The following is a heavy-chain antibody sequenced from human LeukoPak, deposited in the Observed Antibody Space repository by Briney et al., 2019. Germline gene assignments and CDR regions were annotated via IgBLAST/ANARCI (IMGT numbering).Heavy chain of an antibody. Sequence: PGGSLRLSCAASGFTFSSYEMNWVRQAPGKGLEWVSYISSSGSTIYYADSVKGRFTISRDNAKNSLYLQMNSPRAEDTAVYYCAREHCSSTSCYADYCGQGTLVTVSS. J-gene: IGHJ4*02. CDR2: ISSSGSTI. CDR3: AREHCSSTSCYADY. V-gene: IGHV3-48*03. D-gene: IGHD2-2*01. CDR1: GFTFSSYE.